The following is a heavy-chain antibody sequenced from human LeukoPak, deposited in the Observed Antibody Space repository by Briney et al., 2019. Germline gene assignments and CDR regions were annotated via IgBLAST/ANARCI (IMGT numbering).Heavy chain of an antibody. J-gene: IGHJ3*02. CDR2: IYYSGST. Sequence: SETLSLTCTVSGGSISSSSYYWGWIRQPPGKGLEWIGSIYYSGSTYYNPSLKSRVTISVDTSKNQFSLKLSSVTAADTAVYYCARDRSGAFDIWGQGTMVTVSS. V-gene: IGHV4-39*02. D-gene: IGHD3-10*01. CDR1: GGSISSSSYY. CDR3: ARDRSGAFDI.